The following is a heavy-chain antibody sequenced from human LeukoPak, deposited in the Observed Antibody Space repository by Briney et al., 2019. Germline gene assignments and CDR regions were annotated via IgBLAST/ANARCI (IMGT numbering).Heavy chain of an antibody. J-gene: IGHJ4*02. CDR3: ARGYYLDY. V-gene: IGHV5-51*01. Sequence: PGESLKISCKASGNSFTSYWIAWVRQLPGKGLEWMGIIYCGDSDTRYSPSFQGQVTISADKSISTAYLQWSSLKASDTAMYYCARGYYLDYWGQGTLVTVSS. CDR1: GNSFTSYW. CDR2: IYCGDSDT.